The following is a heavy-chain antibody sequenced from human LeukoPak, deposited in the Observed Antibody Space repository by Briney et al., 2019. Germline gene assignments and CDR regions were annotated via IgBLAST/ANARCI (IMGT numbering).Heavy chain of an antibody. J-gene: IGHJ4*02. Sequence: VASVKVSCKASGYTFTSYGISWVRQAPGQGLEWMGWISAYNGNTNYAQKLQGRVTMTTDTSTSTAYMELRSLRSDDTAVYYCAREVGIAAAGLPDYWGQGTLVTVSS. CDR1: GYTFTSYG. V-gene: IGHV1-18*01. D-gene: IGHD6-13*01. CDR2: ISAYNGNT. CDR3: AREVGIAAAGLPDY.